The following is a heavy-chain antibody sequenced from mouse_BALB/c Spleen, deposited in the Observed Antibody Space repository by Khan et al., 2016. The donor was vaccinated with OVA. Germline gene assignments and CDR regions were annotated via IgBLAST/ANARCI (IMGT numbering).Heavy chain of an antibody. CDR2: ISTGDTT. J-gene: IGHJ3*01. CDR1: GFTFSNYA. Sequence: EVELVESGGGLVKPGGSLKVSCAASGFTFSNYAMSWVRQTPEKRLEWVASISTGDTTYYPDSVKGRFTISSDNARNSLYLQMSSLRSDDTAMYYCARDYWFVYWGQGTLVTVSA. V-gene: IGHV5-6-5*01. CDR3: ARDYWFVY.